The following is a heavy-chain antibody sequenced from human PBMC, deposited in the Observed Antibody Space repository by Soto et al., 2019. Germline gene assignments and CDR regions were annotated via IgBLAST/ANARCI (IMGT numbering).Heavy chain of an antibody. CDR3: AKARRAMVRGVIPNFDY. D-gene: IGHD3-10*01. CDR2: ISGSGGST. CDR1: GFTFSSYA. V-gene: IGHV3-23*01. J-gene: IGHJ4*02. Sequence: EVQLLESGGGLVQPGGSLRLSCAASGFTFSSYAMSWVRQPPGKGLEWVSAISGSGGSTYYADSVKGRFTISRDNSKNTLYLQMNSLRAEDTAVYYCAKARRAMVRGVIPNFDYWGQGTLVTVSS.